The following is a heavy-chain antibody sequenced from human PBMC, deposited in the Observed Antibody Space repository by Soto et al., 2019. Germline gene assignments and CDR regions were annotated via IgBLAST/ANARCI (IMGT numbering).Heavy chain of an antibody. J-gene: IGHJ4*02. D-gene: IGHD5-12*01. Sequence: QVQLQESGPGLVKPSQTLSLTCTVSGGSINNGGYYWSWIRQQPGKGLEWIGFIHYSGSTYYNPSLNSRVTISVDTSKNQFSLRMTSVTAADTAVYYCAGRYSGFDYRLDYWGQGTLVTVSS. CDR3: AGRYSGFDYRLDY. V-gene: IGHV4-31*03. CDR2: IHYSGST. CDR1: GGSINNGGYY.